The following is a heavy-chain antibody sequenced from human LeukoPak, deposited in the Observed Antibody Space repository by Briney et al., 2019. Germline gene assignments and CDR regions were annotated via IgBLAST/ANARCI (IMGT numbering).Heavy chain of an antibody. CDR3: ARAASYSSLRYNWFDP. CDR2: VYPDDSDT. Sequence: PGESLKISCKGSGYSFTNYWIAWVRQMPGKGLEWMGIVYPDDSDTRYSPSFQGQVTISADKSISTAYLQWSSLKASDTAMYYCARAASYSSLRYNWFDPWGQGTLVTVSS. V-gene: IGHV5-51*01. J-gene: IGHJ5*02. CDR1: GYSFTNYW. D-gene: IGHD5-12*01.